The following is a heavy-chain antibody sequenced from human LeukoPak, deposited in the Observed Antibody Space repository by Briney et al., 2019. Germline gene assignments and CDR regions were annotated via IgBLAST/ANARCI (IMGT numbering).Heavy chain of an antibody. CDR1: GFTFSSYA. CDR2: ISTNGGST. V-gene: IGHV3-64*01. D-gene: IGHD6-13*01. J-gene: IGHJ4*02. Sequence: PGGSLRLSCAASGFTFSSYAMYWVRQAPGKGLEYVSAISTNGGSTYYAHSVKGRFTISRDNSKNTLYLKMGSLRAEDMAVYYCAGGSSWYGGIDYWGQGTLVSVSS. CDR3: AGGSSWYGGIDY.